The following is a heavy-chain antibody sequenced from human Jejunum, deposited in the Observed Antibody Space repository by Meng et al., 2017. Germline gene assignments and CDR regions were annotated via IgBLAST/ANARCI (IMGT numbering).Heavy chain of an antibody. D-gene: IGHD4-23*01. CDR3: ARATAGNSEYFQN. Sequence: QVQLQETGPGLVNPPQPQALTCTVSGGYMNRAGHYWSWIRQDPGKGLEWIGYIHYSGGTYYNPSLKSRVTISVDTSKNQFSLKLYSVSAADTAVYYCARATAGNSEYFQNWGQGTLVTVSS. CDR2: IHYSGGT. J-gene: IGHJ1*01. CDR1: GGYMNRAGHY. V-gene: IGHV4-31*03.